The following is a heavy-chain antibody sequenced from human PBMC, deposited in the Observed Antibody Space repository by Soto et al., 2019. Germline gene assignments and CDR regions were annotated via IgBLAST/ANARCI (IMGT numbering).Heavy chain of an antibody. J-gene: IGHJ6*02. CDR1: GFTFSSYA. V-gene: IGHV3-23*01. CDR2: ISSSGSST. Sequence: GGSLRLSCAASGFTFSSYAMSWVRQAPGKGLEWVSAISSSGSSTYYADSVKGRFTISRDNSKNTLYLQMNSLRAEDTAVYYCAPGNGNYYYGMDVWGQGTTVTVSS. D-gene: IGHD1-1*01. CDR3: APGNGNYYYGMDV.